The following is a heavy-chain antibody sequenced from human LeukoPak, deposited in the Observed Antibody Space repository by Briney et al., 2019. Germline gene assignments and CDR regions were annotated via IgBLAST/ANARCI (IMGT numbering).Heavy chain of an antibody. V-gene: IGHV4-59*08. CDR2: IYYFGST. CDR3: ARAIVVVVTAPPYWYFDL. D-gene: IGHD2-21*02. J-gene: IGHJ2*01. CDR1: GGXLSSYY. Sequence: SETLSLTCTVSGGXLSSYYCSWIRQSPGKGREWLGDIYYFGSTHYNPSLKSRVTISVDTSKNQFSLKLSSVTAADTAVYYCARAIVVVVTAPPYWYFDLWGRGTLVTVSS.